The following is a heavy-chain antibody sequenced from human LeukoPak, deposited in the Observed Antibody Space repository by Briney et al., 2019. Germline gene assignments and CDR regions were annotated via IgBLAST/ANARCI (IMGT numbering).Heavy chain of an antibody. V-gene: IGHV1-46*01. D-gene: IGHD3-3*01. CDR2: INPSGGST. Sequence: ASVKVSCKASGYTFTGYYMHWVRQAPGQGLEWMGWINPSGGSTSYAQKFQGRVTMTRDMSTSTVYMELSSLRSEDTAVYYCAREYYDFWSGYYTLGYWGQGTLVTVSS. CDR1: GYTFTGYY. CDR3: AREYYDFWSGYYTLGY. J-gene: IGHJ4*02.